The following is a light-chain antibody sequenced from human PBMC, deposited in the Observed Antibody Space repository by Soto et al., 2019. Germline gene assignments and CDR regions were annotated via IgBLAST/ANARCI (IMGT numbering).Light chain of an antibody. CDR2: EGT. Sequence: QSVLTQPPSASGSPGQSVTISCTGTRSDVGDYNYVSWYQQHPGKAPKLLIYEGTKRPSGVPDRFSGSKSANTASLTVSGLQAEEEDDYYCCSYAGSDNFEVFGGGTKLTVL. CDR3: CSYAGSDNFEV. V-gene: IGLV2-8*01. J-gene: IGLJ2*01. CDR1: RSDVGDYNY.